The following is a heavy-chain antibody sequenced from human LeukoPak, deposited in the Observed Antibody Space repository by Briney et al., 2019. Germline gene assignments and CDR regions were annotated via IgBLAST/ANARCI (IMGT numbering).Heavy chain of an antibody. Sequence: TLSLTCTVSGGSIXSYYWSWIRQPAGKGLEWIGRIYTSGSTNYNPSLKSRVTMSVDTSKNQFSLKLSSVTAADTAVYYCATYSSSPLVGFYYYYYGMDVWGQGTTVTVSS. J-gene: IGHJ6*02. CDR3: ATYSSSPLVGFYYYYYGMDV. CDR1: GGSIXSYY. D-gene: IGHD6-6*01. V-gene: IGHV4-4*07. CDR2: IYTSGST.